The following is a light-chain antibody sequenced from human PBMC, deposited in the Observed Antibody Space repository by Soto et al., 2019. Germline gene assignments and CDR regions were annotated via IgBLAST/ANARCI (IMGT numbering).Light chain of an antibody. J-gene: IGKJ4*01. V-gene: IGKV3-11*01. CDR1: QSITKY. Sequence: VLTQSPATLSLSPGERATLSCRASQSITKYLAWYQQKPCQAPRLVMYDVSKRATGIPARFSGSGSGTDFTLTISSLEPEDFAVYYCHQYNNWPHTFGGGTKLEIK. CDR3: HQYNNWPHT. CDR2: DVS.